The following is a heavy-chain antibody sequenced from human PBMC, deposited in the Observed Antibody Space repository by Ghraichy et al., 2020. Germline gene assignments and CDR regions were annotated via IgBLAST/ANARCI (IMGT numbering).Heavy chain of an antibody. Sequence: GGSLRLSCAASGFTFSNAWMSWVRQAPGKGLEWVGRIKSKTDGGTTDYAAPVKGRFTISRDDSKNTLYLQMNSLKTEDTAVYYCTTDPFSRFLEWLCLDAFDIWGQGTMVTVSS. V-gene: IGHV3-15*01. CDR2: IKSKTDGGTT. J-gene: IGHJ3*02. CDR1: GFTFSNAW. CDR3: TTDPFSRFLEWLCLDAFDI. D-gene: IGHD3-3*01.